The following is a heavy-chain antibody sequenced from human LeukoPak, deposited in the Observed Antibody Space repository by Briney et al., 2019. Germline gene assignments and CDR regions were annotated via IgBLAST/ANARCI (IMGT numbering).Heavy chain of an antibody. CDR3: ARSGYCSGGSCYPPGYYYYGMDV. Sequence: LETLSLTCAVYGGSFSGYYWSWIRQPPGKGLEWIGEINHSGSTNYNPSLKSRVTISVDTSKNQFSPKLSSVTAADTAVYYCARSGYCSGGSCYPPGYYYYGMDVWGKGTTVTVSS. D-gene: IGHD2-15*01. CDR2: INHSGST. V-gene: IGHV4-34*01. CDR1: GGSFSGYY. J-gene: IGHJ6*04.